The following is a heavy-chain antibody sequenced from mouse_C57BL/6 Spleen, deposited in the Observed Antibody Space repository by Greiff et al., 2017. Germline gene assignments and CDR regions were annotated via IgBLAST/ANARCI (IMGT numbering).Heavy chain of an antibody. J-gene: IGHJ3*01. Sequence: EVKLMESGEGLVKPGGSLKLSCAASGFTFSSYAMSWVRQTPETRLEWVAYISSGGDFIYYADTVKGRFTISRDNARNTLYLQMSSLKSEDTAMYYCTRDRTYYDYDGFAYWGQGTLVTVSA. CDR2: ISSGGDFI. CDR1: GFTFSSYA. D-gene: IGHD2-4*01. V-gene: IGHV5-9-1*02. CDR3: TRDRTYYDYDGFAY.